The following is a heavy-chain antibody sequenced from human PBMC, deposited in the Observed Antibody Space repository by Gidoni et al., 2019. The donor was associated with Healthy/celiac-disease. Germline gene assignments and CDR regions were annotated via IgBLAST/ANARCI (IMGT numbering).Heavy chain of an antibody. D-gene: IGHD2-15*01. J-gene: IGHJ3*02. CDR1: GFTFSSYG. CDR3: ARDGVATWGAFDI. Sequence: QVQLVESGGGVVQPGGSLRLSCAASGFTFSSYGMHWVRQAPGKGLEWVAVIWYDGSNKYYADSVKGRFTISRDNSKNKLYLQMNSLRAEDTAVYYCARDGVATWGAFDIWGQGTMVTVSS. CDR2: IWYDGSNK. V-gene: IGHV3-33*01.